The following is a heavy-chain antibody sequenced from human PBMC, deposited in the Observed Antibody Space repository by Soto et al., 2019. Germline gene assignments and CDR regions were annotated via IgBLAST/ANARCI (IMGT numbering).Heavy chain of an antibody. J-gene: IGHJ6*02. CDR1: GFPFSSYG. V-gene: IGHV3-30*18. CDR2: ISYDGSNK. CDR3: AKDLAVAGSTNYYYYHGMEV. Sequence: GGSLRLSCAASGFPFSSYGMHWVRQAPGKGLEWVAVISYDGSNKYYADSVKGRFTISRDNSKNTLYLQMNSLRAEDTAVYYCAKDLAVAGSTNYYYYHGMEVWGQGTTVTVSS. D-gene: IGHD6-19*01.